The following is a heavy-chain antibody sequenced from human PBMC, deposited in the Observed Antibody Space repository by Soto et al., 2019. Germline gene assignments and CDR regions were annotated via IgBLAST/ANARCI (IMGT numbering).Heavy chain of an antibody. V-gene: IGHV4-34*01. J-gene: IGHJ3*02. D-gene: IGHD2-21*01. CDR3: VSRTVIIFNAFDI. CDR2: INHSGST. Sequence: SETLSLTCAVYGGSFSGYYWTWIRQPPGTGLEWIGEINHSGSTNYNPSLKSRVTISVDTSKNQFSLKLRSVTAADTAVYYCVSRTVIIFNAFDIWGQGTRVTVSS. CDR1: GGSFSGYY.